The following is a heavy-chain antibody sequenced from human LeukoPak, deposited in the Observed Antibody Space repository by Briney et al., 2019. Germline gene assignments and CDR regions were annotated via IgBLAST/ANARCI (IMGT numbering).Heavy chain of an antibody. CDR1: GFTFSSYW. V-gene: IGHV3-7*01. Sequence: GGSLRLSCAASGFTFSSYWMSWVRQAPGKGREWVANIKQDGSEKYYVDSVKGRFTISRDNAKNSLYLQMNSLRAEDTAVYYCARAPSSSSGDYYFDYWGQGTLVTVSS. D-gene: IGHD6-13*01. CDR3: ARAPSSSSGDYYFDY. J-gene: IGHJ4*02. CDR2: IKQDGSEK.